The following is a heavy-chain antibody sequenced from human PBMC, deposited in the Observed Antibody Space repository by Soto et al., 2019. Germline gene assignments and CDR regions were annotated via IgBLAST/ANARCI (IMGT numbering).Heavy chain of an antibody. CDR3: ARGTDMDV. J-gene: IGHJ6*02. CDR1: GFTFSSYS. CDR2: NGSSSYI. Sequence: PGGSLRLSCAASGFTFSSYSMNWVRQAPGKGLEWVSSNGSSSYIYYADSVKGLFTISRDNAKNSLYLQMNSLRAVDTAVYYCARGTDMDVWGQWTTVTVSS. V-gene: IGHV3-21*01.